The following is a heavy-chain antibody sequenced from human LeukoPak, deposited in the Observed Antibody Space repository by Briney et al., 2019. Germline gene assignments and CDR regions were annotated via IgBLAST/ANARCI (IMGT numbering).Heavy chain of an antibody. D-gene: IGHD2-2*01. Sequence: GASVKVSCKVSGYTLTELSMHWVRQAPGKGLEWMGGFDPEDGETIYAQKFQGRVTITADESTSTAYMELSSLRSEDTAVYYCARGIVVVPAADNWFDPWGQGTLVTVSS. CDR3: ARGIVVVPAADNWFDP. CDR2: FDPEDGET. V-gene: IGHV1-24*01. CDR1: GYTLTELS. J-gene: IGHJ5*02.